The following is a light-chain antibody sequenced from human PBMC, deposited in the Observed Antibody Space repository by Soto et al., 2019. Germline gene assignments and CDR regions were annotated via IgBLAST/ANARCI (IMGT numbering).Light chain of an antibody. CDR3: QQYGSSPIT. Sequence: EIVLTQSPGTLSLSAGERATLSCRASQSVSSRLAWYQQKPGQAPRLLISGASSRATGIPDRFSGSGSATDFTLTISRLEPEDFALYYCQQYGSSPITFGQGTRLEIK. V-gene: IGKV3-20*01. CDR1: QSVSSR. CDR2: GAS. J-gene: IGKJ5*01.